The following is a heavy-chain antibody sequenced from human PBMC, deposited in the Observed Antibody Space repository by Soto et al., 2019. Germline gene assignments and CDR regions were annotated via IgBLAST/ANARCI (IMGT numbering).Heavy chain of an antibody. D-gene: IGHD6-19*01. CDR3: ARAVEMYASGWYYFDY. Sequence: QVQLQESGPGLVKPSETLSLTCTVSGGSISSHYWSWIRQPPGKGLEWIGFIYYSESSNYNPSLQSRVTISVDTSKNQFSLRLTSVNAADTAVYYCARAVEMYASGWYYFDYWGQGTLVTVSS. CDR1: GGSISSHY. CDR2: IYYSESS. V-gene: IGHV4-59*11. J-gene: IGHJ4*02.